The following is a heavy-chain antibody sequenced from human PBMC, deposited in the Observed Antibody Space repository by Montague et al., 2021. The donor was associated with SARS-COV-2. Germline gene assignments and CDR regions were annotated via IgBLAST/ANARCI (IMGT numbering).Heavy chain of an antibody. J-gene: IGHJ4*02. CDR2: ISYDGSNA. CDR3: AREGALVDTPMMAFDY. Sequence: YLRLSCAASGFTFSSYTMHWVRQAPGKGLEWVAIISYDGSNAYYADSVKGRFTVSRDNSKRTLYLEMDSPRAEDTAVYYCAREGALVDTPMMAFDYWGQGTLVTVSS. D-gene: IGHD5-18*01. V-gene: IGHV3-30*04. CDR1: GFTFSSYT.